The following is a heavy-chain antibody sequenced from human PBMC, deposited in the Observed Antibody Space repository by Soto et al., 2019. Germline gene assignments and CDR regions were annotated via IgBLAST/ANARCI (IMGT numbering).Heavy chain of an antibody. V-gene: IGHV1-18*01. CDR2: ISGYDGNT. Sequence: ASVKVSCKASGYTFTSYGISWVRQAPGQGLEWVGWISGYDGNTDYAHKFRGRVTMTTDTSTNTAYMDLRSLRSDDTAVYYCAKHNSQWPNWFDPSGQGTPVTVSS. D-gene: IGHD1-1*01. J-gene: IGHJ5*02. CDR3: AKHNSQWPNWFDP. CDR1: GYTFTSYG.